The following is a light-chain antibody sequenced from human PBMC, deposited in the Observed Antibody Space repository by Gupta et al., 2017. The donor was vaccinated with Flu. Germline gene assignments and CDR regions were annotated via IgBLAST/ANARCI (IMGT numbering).Light chain of an antibody. CDR2: EVS. V-gene: IGLV2-14*01. CDR1: SSDVGGYHY. CDR3: SSYTSSSTRV. Sequence: SALTQPASVSGSPGQSITISCTGTSSDVGGYHYVSWYQQHPGKAPKLMIYEVSNRPSGVSNRFSGSKSGNTASLTISGRQAEDEADYYGSSYTSSSTRVFGVGTKLRVL. J-gene: IGLJ3*02.